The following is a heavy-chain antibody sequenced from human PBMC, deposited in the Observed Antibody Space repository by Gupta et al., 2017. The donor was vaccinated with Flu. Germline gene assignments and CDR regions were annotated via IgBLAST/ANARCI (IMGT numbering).Heavy chain of an antibody. J-gene: IGHJ3*02. CDR1: FSTYS. CDR3: ARGGEVGEGAFDI. Sequence: FSTYSMNWVRQAPGKGREWVSSISSSSSYIYYADSLKGRFTVSRDNAKNSLNLQMNSLRAEDTAVYYCARGGEVGEGAFDIWGQGTMVTVS. CDR2: ISSSSSYI. V-gene: IGHV3-21*01. D-gene: IGHD3-16*01.